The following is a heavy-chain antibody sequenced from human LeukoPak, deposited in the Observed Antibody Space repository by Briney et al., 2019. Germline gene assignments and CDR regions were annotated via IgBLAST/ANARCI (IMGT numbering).Heavy chain of an antibody. CDR2: INHSGST. CDR3: ARGWAAPGTLYYYYGMDV. Sequence: PSETLSLTCAVYDGSFSGYYWSWVRQPPGKGLEWIGEINHSGSTNYNTSLKSRVTMSVDPSKNQFSLKLSSVTAVDTAVYYCARGWAAPGTLYYYYGMDVWGQGTTVTVSS. D-gene: IGHD6-13*01. CDR1: DGSFSGYY. V-gene: IGHV4-34*01. J-gene: IGHJ6*02.